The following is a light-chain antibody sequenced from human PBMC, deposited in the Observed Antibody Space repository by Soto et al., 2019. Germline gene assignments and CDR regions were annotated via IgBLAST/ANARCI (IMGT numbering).Light chain of an antibody. J-gene: IGLJ3*02. Sequence: QSALTQPASVSASPGQSITISCTGTSSDVGGYDLVAWYQQHPGKAPKFMIYDVSNRPSGISDRFSGSKSGNTASLTISGLQAEDEADYFCSSYTTTANRVFGGGTKLTVL. V-gene: IGLV2-14*03. CDR1: SSDVGGYDL. CDR2: DVS. CDR3: SSYTTTANRV.